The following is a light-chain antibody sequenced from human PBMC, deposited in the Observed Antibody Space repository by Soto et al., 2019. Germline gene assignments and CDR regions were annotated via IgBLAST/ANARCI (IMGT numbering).Light chain of an antibody. CDR2: GAS. V-gene: IGKV3-20*01. J-gene: IGKJ2*01. CDR3: LQFDISPLYT. Sequence: EIVLTQSPGTMSSSPGERATLSCRASQSVSSSSLTWYQQKPGQAPRLLIYGASTRATGIPDRFSGSGSGTDFSLTISRLEPEDFAVYDWLQFDISPLYTFGQGTKVEIK. CDR1: QSVSSSS.